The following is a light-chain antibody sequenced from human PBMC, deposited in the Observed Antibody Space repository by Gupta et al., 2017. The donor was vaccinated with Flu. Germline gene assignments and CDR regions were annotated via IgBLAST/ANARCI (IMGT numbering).Light chain of an antibody. CDR1: ESVISGY. V-gene: IGKV3-20*01. CDR2: DAS. CDR3: QQYGSPPPT. J-gene: IGKJ1*01. Sequence: IVLTPSPGPLTLSPWDSATLSCRASESVISGYLAWYKQFPGQAPRLLMSDASTRATGISDRFSGSGTGTDFTLTIRRLVPEDVAVYYCQQYGSPPPTFGQGTKVEV.